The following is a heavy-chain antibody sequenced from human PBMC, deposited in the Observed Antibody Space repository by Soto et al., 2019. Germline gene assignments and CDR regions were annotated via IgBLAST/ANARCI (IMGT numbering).Heavy chain of an antibody. V-gene: IGHV4-61*01. CDR1: GGSVSSGSYY. Sequence: QVQLQESGPGLVKPSETLSLTCTVSGGSVSSGSYYWSWIRQPPGKGLEWIGYIYYSGSTNYNPSPKSRITTSVDTYKNQFSLKLSSVTAADTGVYYCARDSASAGTVVDYCGQGTLVTVSS. J-gene: IGHJ4*02. D-gene: IGHD6-13*01. CDR3: ARDSASAGTVVDY. CDR2: IYYSGST.